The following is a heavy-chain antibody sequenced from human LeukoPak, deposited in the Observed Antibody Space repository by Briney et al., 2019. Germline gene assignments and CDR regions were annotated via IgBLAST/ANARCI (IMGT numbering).Heavy chain of an antibody. D-gene: IGHD3-3*01. J-gene: IGHJ6*02. V-gene: IGHV3-11*01. CDR1: GFSFSDYY. CDR3: AREGFLEWSYGMDV. CDR2: ISSSGSTI. Sequence: GGSLRLSCAASGFSFSDYYMSWIRQAPGKGLEWVSYISSSGSTIYYADSVKGRFTISRDNAKNSLYLQMNSLRAEDTAVHYCAREGFLEWSYGMDVWGQGTTVTVSS.